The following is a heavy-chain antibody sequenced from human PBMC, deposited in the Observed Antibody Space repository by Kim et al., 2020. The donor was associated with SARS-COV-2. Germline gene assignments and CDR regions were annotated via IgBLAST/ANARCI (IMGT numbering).Heavy chain of an antibody. D-gene: IGHD3-3*01. Sequence: GGSLRLSCAASGFTFSGYYMTWIRQAPGKGLELVSKINRGGDVTHYADSVKDRFTISRDNGENLVYLQMTSLRAEDTAVYYCARDQGFYDFWNGLRMANDYYGMDLWGQGTTVIVSS. V-gene: IGHV3-11*01. CDR3: ARDQGFYDFWNGLRMANDYYGMDL. J-gene: IGHJ6*02. CDR1: GFTFSGYY. CDR2: INRGGDVT.